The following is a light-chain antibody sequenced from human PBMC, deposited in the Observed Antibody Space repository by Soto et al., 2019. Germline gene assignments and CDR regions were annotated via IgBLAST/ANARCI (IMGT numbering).Light chain of an antibody. J-gene: IGKJ5*01. V-gene: IGKV3-15*01. CDR1: QSISSY. Sequence: EFVLTQSPDTLSLSPGERATLSCRASQSISSYLAWYQQKPGQAPRLLIYGASTRATGVPDRFSGTGSGTDFTLTISSLKSEDYAIYYCQQYKSWPRITFGQGTRLEI. CDR3: QQYKSWPRIT. CDR2: GAS.